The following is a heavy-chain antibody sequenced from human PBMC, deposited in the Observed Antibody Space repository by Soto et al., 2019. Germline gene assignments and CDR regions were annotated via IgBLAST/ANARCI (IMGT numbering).Heavy chain of an antibody. V-gene: IGHV3-66*01. CDR1: GFTVSSNY. CDR2: IYSGGST. D-gene: IGHD6-19*01. Sequence: EVQLVESGGGLVQPGGSLRLSCAASGFTVSSNYMSWVRQAPGKGLEWVSVIYSGGSTYYADSVKGRFTISRDNSKNTLYLQMNSLRAEDTAVYYCARGAITGSPYSSGIYYYYMGVWGKGTTVTVSS. J-gene: IGHJ6*03. CDR3: ARGAITGSPYSSGIYYYYMGV.